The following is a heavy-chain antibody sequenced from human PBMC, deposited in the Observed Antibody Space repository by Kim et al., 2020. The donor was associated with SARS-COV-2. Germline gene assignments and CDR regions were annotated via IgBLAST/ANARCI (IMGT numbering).Heavy chain of an antibody. CDR3: ASGILTFLDAFDI. CDR2: IWYDGSNK. J-gene: IGHJ3*02. Sequence: GGSLRLSCAASGFTFSSYGMHWVRQAPGKGLEWVAVIWYDGSNKFYADSVKGRFTISRDNSKNTLYLQMNSLRAEDTAVYYCASGILTFLDAFDIWGQGTMVTVSS. CDR1: GFTFSSYG. V-gene: IGHV3-33*01. D-gene: IGHD3-9*01.